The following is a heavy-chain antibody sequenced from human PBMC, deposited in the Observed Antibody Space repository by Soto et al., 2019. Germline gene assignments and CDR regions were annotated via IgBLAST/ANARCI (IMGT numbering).Heavy chain of an antibody. V-gene: IGHV1-18*01. CDR3: ARGRYGDY. J-gene: IGHJ4*02. Sequence: QVHLVQSGAEVKKPGASVKVSCKGSGYAFTTYGITWVRQAPGQGLEWMGWISAHNGNTNYAQKLQGRVTVTRDTSPSTAYMELRSLGSGDTAVYYCARGRYGDYGGQGALVTVSS. CDR1: GYAFTTYG. CDR2: ISAHNGNT. D-gene: IGHD1-1*01.